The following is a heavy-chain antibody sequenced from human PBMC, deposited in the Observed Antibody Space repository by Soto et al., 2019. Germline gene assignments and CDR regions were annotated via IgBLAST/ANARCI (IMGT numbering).Heavy chain of an antibody. J-gene: IGHJ6*03. CDR2: TSAYNGNT. CDR3: ARRGRVVVAATVFSYYYYMDV. CDR1: GYTFTSYG. D-gene: IGHD2-15*01. Sequence: GASVKVSCKASGYTFTSYGISWVRQAPGQGLEWMGWTSAYNGNTNYAQKLQGRVTMTTDTSTSTAYMELRSLRSDDTAVYYCARRGRVVVAATVFSYYYYMDVWGKGTTVTVSS. V-gene: IGHV1-18*01.